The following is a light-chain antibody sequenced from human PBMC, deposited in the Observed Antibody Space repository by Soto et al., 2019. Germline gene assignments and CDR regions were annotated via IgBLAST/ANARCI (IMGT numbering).Light chain of an antibody. CDR3: QQSYSSPYT. V-gene: IGKV1-39*01. Sequence: DIQMTRSPSSLYAVVGDRVTISCRASQMSSTYLNGYEQRPGEAPKLLIFAASRLQSVVPSRFSGSGSGTLFTLTIRGLLTDDFAVYYCQQSYSSPYTLGQGTQVEVK. J-gene: IGKJ2*01. CDR1: QMSSTY. CDR2: AAS.